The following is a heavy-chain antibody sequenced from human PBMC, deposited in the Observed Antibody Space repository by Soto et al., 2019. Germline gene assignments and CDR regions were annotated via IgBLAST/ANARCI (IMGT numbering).Heavy chain of an antibody. CDR3: ARGRLGGNYFDY. Sequence: SVTLSLTCTVSGGSISIGGYYWSWIRQHPGKGLEWIGYIYYSGSTYYNPSLKSRVTISVDTSKNQFSLKLSSVTAADTAVYYCARGRLGGNYFDYWGQGTLVTVSS. CDR1: GGSISIGGYY. V-gene: IGHV4-31*03. CDR2: IYYSGST. J-gene: IGHJ4*02. D-gene: IGHD3-10*01.